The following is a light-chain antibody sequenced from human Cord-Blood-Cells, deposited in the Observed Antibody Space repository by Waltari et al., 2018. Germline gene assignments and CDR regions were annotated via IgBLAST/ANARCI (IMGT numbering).Light chain of an antibody. CDR2: QDS. V-gene: IGLV3-1*01. CDR1: KLGDKY. J-gene: IGLJ1*01. CDR3: QAWDSSTAGVYV. Sequence: SYELTQPPSVSVSPGQTVSITCSGDKLGDKYACWYQQKPGQSPVLVIYQDSKRPSGIPERFSGSNSGNTATLTISGTQAMDEADYYCQAWDSSTAGVYVFGTGTKVTVL.